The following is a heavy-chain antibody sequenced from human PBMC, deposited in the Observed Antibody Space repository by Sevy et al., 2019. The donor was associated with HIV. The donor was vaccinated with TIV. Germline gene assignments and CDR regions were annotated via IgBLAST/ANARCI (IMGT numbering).Heavy chain of an antibody. D-gene: IGHD5-12*01. CDR3: ARLDPSGPRDY. J-gene: IGHJ4*02. V-gene: IGHV4-39*01. CDR1: GDSISGTDYS. Sequence: SETLSLTCTVSGDSISGTDYSWGWIRQPPGKGLEWIGNIHYKGTTYYNPSLKSRVTVSVDTSKNQFSLRLSSVGAADTAGYYCARLDPSGPRDYWGQGTLVTVSS. CDR2: IHYKGTT.